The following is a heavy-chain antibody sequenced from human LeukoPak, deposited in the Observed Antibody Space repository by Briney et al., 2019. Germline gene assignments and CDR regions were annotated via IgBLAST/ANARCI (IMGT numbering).Heavy chain of an antibody. D-gene: IGHD2-15*01. CDR3: ARHEGPRYCSAGSSFEFDY. CDR1: GYSFTSYW. J-gene: IGHJ4*02. CDR2: IYPGDSDT. V-gene: IGHV5-51*01. Sequence: GESLKISYKGSGYSFTSYWIGWVRQMPGKGLEWMGIIYPGDSDTRYSPSFQGQVTISADKSISTAYLQWSSLKASDTAMYYCARHEGPRYCSAGSSFEFDYWGQGTLVTVSS.